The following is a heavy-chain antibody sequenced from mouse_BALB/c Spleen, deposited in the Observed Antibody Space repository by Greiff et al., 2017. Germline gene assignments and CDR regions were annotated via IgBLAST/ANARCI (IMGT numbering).Heavy chain of an antibody. CDR2: ISSGGSYT. J-gene: IGHJ4*01. V-gene: IGHV5-9-4*01. Sequence: EVKLMESGGGLVKPGGSLKLSCAASGFTFSSYAMSWVRQSPEKRLEWVAEISSGGSYTYYPDTVTGRFTISRDNAKNTLYLEMSSLRSEDTAMYYCAREGLTGTFAMDYWGQGTSVTVSS. CDR1: GFTFSSYA. CDR3: AREGLTGTFAMDY. D-gene: IGHD4-1*01.